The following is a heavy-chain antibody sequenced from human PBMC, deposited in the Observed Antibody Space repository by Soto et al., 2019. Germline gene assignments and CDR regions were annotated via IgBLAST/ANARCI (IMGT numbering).Heavy chain of an antibody. CDR2: IYHSGST. V-gene: IGHV4-30-2*01. CDR3: ARALGYCISTSCGGMDV. D-gene: IGHD2-2*01. CDR1: GGSISSGDYY. J-gene: IGHJ6*02. Sequence: SETLSLTCTVSGGSISSGDYYWSWIRQPPGKGLEWIGYIYHSGSTYYNPSLKSRVTISVDRSKNQFSLKLSSVTAADTAVYYCARALGYCISTSCGGMDVWGQGTTVTVSS.